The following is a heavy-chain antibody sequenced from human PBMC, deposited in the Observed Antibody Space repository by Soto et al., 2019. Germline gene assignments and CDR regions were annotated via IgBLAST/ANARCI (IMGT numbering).Heavy chain of an antibody. D-gene: IGHD3-10*01. V-gene: IGHV1-69*05. CDR2: IIPIIGTA. CDR1: GGTFSSYA. Sequence: GASVKVSCKASGGTFSSYAISWVRQAPGQGLEWMGGIIPIIGTANYAQKFQGRVTMTTDTSTSTAYMELRSLRSDDTAVYYCASLTRDYYGSALYYYYGMDVWGQGTTVTVSS. CDR3: ASLTRDYYGSALYYYYGMDV. J-gene: IGHJ6*02.